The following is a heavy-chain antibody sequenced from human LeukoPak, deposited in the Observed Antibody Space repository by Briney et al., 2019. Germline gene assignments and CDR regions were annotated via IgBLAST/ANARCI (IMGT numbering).Heavy chain of an antibody. CDR3: ARDRLEAVAGTRCFDY. Sequence: GGSLRLSCAASGFTFSDYYMSWIRQAPGKGLEWVAFIMHHGSSEYSADSVKGRFTISRDNSKNTLYLQMHSLRAEDTAVYFCARDRLEAVAGTRCFDYCGQGTLVTVSS. CDR2: IMHHGSSE. D-gene: IGHD6-19*01. V-gene: IGHV3-30*02. J-gene: IGHJ4*02. CDR1: GFTFSDYY.